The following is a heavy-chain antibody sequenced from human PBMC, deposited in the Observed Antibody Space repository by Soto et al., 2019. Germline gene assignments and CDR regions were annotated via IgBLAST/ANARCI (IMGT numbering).Heavy chain of an antibody. D-gene: IGHD2-2*01. CDR3: ASRGAVVPAASFDY. V-gene: IGHV3-74*01. CDR2: INSDGSRT. J-gene: IGHJ4*02. CDR1: GFTFSSNY. Sequence: EVQLVESGGDLVQPAESLRLSCAASGFTFSSNYMHWVRQAPGKGLVWVSFINSDGSRTNYADSVKGRFTISRDNAKNTLYLQMTSLRAEDTAVYYCASRGAVVPAASFDYWGQGTLVTVSS.